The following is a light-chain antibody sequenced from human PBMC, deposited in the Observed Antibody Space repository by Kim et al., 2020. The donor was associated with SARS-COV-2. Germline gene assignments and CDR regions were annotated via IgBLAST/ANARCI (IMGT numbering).Light chain of an antibody. V-gene: IGLV3-19*01. CDR3: CSRDSSAKDYV. CDR2: DEN. J-gene: IGLJ1*01. CDR1: SLRKSY. Sequence: ALGPTVRITCQGDSLRKSYASWYQQKPGQAPILVMSDENNRPSGIPDRFSGSSSGSTASLTITGAQAEDEADYYCCSRDSSAKDYVFGTGTKVTVL.